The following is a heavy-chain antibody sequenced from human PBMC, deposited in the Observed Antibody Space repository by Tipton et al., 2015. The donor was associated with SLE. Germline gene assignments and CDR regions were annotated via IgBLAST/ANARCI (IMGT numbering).Heavy chain of an antibody. V-gene: IGHV1-69*01. CDR1: GVIFSSYS. Sequence: QVQLVQSGAVVKKPGSSVQVSCKASGVIFSSYSISWVRQAPGQGLEWMGGIISIFGTPTYAHNFQGRVTISTDESTSTAYMELTSLRSEDTAIYYFYITSYYYGSGNPGAEAFDIWGQGTVVTVSS. J-gene: IGHJ3*02. D-gene: IGHD3-10*01. CDR2: IISIFGTP. CDR3: YITSYYYGSGNPGAEAFDI.